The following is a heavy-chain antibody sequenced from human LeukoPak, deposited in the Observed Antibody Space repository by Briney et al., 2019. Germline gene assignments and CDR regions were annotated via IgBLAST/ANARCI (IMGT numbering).Heavy chain of an antibody. D-gene: IGHD3-22*01. CDR1: GFTVSSNY. V-gene: IGHV3-66*01. J-gene: IGHJ4*02. Sequence: GSLRLSCAASGFTVSSNYMSWVRQAPGKGLEWVSVIYSGGSTYYADSVKGRFTISRDNSKNTLYLQMNSLRAEDTAVYYCARLKAYDSSGYPFDYWGQGTLVTVSS. CDR2: IYSGGST. CDR3: ARLKAYDSSGYPFDY.